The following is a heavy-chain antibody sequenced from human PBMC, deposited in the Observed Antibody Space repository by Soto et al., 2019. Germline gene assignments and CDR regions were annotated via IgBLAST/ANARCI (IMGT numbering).Heavy chain of an antibody. CDR1: GGSFSGYY. CDR2: INHSGST. J-gene: IGHJ6*02. CDR3: ARERSVWGSYRFRSYYGMDG. V-gene: IGHV4-34*01. Sequence: PSETLSLTCAVYGGSFSGYYWSWIRQPPGKGLEWIGEINHSGSTNYNPSLKSRVTISVDTSKNQFSLKLSSVTAADTAVYYCARERSVWGSYRFRSYYGMDGWGQGTTVTVSS. D-gene: IGHD3-16*02.